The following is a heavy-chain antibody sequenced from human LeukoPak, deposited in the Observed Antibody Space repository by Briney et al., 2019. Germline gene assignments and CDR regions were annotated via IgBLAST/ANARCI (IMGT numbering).Heavy chain of an antibody. CDR1: GGSISSSSYY. Sequence: SETLSLTCTVSGGSISSSSYYWSWIRQPPGKGLEWIGEINHSGSTNYNPSLKSRVTISVDTSKNQSSLKLSSVTAADTAVYYCARAQYYYDSRRPFDYWGQGTLVTVSS. CDR2: INHSGST. V-gene: IGHV4-39*07. D-gene: IGHD3-22*01. CDR3: ARAQYYYDSRRPFDY. J-gene: IGHJ4*02.